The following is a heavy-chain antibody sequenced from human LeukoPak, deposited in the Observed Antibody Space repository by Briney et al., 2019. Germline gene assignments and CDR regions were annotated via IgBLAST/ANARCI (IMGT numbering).Heavy chain of an antibody. CDR3: ARDNIPYAEEQQLTSRFDY. D-gene: IGHD6-13*01. J-gene: IGHJ4*02. Sequence: EASVKVSCKASGYTFTSYYMHWVRQAPGQGLEWMGIINPSGGSTSYAQKFQGRVTMTRDMSTSTVYMELSSLRSEDTAVYYCARDNIPYAEEQQLTSRFDYWGQGTLVTVSS. CDR2: INPSGGST. CDR1: GYTFTSYY. V-gene: IGHV1-46*01.